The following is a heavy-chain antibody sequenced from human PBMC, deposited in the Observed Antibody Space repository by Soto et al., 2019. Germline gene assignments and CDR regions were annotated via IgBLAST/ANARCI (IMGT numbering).Heavy chain of an antibody. J-gene: IGHJ6*02. CDR3: ARDPAYGDYTTVTIAYYYYVMDV. V-gene: IGHV1-18*01. CDR1: GYTFTSYG. Sequence: ASVKVSCKASGYTFTSYGISWVRQAPGQGLEWMGWISAYNGNTNYAQKLQGRVTMTTDTSTSTAYMELRSLRSDDTAVYYCARDPAYGDYTTVTIAYYYYVMDVWGQGTTVTVSS. D-gene: IGHD4-17*01. CDR2: ISAYNGNT.